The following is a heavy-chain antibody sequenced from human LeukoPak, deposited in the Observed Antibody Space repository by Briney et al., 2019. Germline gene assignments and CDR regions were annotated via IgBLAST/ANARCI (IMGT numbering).Heavy chain of an antibody. D-gene: IGHD3-3*01. J-gene: IGHJ5*02. CDR1: GGSISSSSYY. CDR3: ARGGFYDFWSGYREGSNWFDP. Sequence: PSETLSLTCTVSGGSISSSSYYWGWIRQPPGKGLEWIGSIYYSGSTYYNPSLKSRVTISVDTSKNQFSLKLSSVTAADTAVYYCARGGFYDFWSGYREGSNWFDPWGQGTLVAVSS. CDR2: IYYSGST. V-gene: IGHV4-39*07.